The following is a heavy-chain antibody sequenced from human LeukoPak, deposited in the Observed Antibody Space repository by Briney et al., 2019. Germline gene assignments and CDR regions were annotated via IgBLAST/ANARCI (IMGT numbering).Heavy chain of an antibody. D-gene: IGHD1-26*01. CDR3: ATGGGATQANWFDP. CDR2: ISSSGSTI. J-gene: IGHJ5*02. Sequence: GGSLRLSCAASGFTFSSYEMNWVRQAPGKGLEWVSYISSSGSTIYYADSVKGRFTISRDNAKNSLYLQMNSLRAEDTAVYYCATGGGATQANWFDPWGQGTLVTVSS. CDR1: GFTFSSYE. V-gene: IGHV3-48*03.